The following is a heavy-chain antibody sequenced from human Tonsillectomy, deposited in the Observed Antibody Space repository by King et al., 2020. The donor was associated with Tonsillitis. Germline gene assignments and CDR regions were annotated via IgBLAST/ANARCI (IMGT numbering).Heavy chain of an antibody. CDR3: ARGEGGSGSYYYYGMDV. J-gene: IGHJ6*02. V-gene: IGHV4-59*01. CDR1: GGSISSYY. D-gene: IGHD3-10*01. CDR2: IYYSGST. Sequence: VQLQESGPGLVKPSEILSLTCTVSGGSISSYYWSWIRQPPGKGLEWIGYIYYSGSTNYNPSLKSRVTISVDTSKNQFSLKLSSVTAADTAVYYCARGEGGSGSYYYYGMDVWGQGTTVTVSS.